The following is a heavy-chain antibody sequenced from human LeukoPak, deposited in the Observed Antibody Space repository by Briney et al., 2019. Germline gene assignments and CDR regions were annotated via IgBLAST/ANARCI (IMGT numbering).Heavy chain of an antibody. CDR3: AKDFVGPDDY. CDR1: GYTFSSYW. V-gene: IGHV3-74*01. J-gene: IGHJ4*02. D-gene: IGHD1-26*01. CDR2: IDSNGRTI. Sequence: GGSLRLSCAASGYTFSSYWMHWVRQAPGKGLVWVSRIDSNGRTINYADSVKGRFTISRDNANSMLYLQMNSLRAEDSAVYYCAKDFVGPDDYWGQGTLVTVSS.